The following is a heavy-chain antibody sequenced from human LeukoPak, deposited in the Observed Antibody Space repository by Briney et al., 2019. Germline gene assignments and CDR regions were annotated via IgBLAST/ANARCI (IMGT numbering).Heavy chain of an antibody. CDR2: IIPRGGAT. CDR3: ARDGSHWDFDS. Sequence: GASVKVSCKASGYMFINDYIHWVRQAPGQGLEWMGRIIPRGGATIYAQNFKGRLTVTRDTSTSTVLMELTSLRSEDTAVYYCARDGSHWDFDSWGQGTLVTVSS. CDR1: GYMFINDY. J-gene: IGHJ4*02. D-gene: IGHD7-27*01. V-gene: IGHV1-46*01.